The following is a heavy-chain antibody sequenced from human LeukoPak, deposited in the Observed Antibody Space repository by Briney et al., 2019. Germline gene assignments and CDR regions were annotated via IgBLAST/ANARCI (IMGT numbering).Heavy chain of an antibody. Sequence: ASVKVSCKASGYTFTGYYMHWVRQAPGQGLEWMGWINPNSGGTDYAQKFQGRVTMTRDTSISTAYMELSRLRSDDTAVYYCARSRRPVVYMDVWGKGTTVTVSS. CDR3: ARSRRPVVYMDV. CDR1: GYTFTGYY. J-gene: IGHJ6*03. CDR2: INPNSGGT. V-gene: IGHV1-2*02. D-gene: IGHD3-22*01.